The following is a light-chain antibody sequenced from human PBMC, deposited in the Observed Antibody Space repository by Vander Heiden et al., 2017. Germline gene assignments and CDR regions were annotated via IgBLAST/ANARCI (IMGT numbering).Light chain of an antibody. Sequence: QSVLTQPPSVSGAPGQRVTISCPGRSSNIGAGYDVHWPQQHPGTAPKLLIYGKSNRPSGVPDRFSGSKSGTSASLAITGLQAEDEADYYCQSYDSSLSGWVFGGGTKLTVL. CDR3: QSYDSSLSGWV. CDR1: SSNIGAGYD. CDR2: GKS. V-gene: IGLV1-40*01. J-gene: IGLJ3*02.